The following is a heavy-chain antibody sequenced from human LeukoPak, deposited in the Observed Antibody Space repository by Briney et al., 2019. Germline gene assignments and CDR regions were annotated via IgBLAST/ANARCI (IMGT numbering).Heavy chain of an antibody. J-gene: IGHJ4*02. D-gene: IGHD6-19*01. Sequence: SETLSLTCTVSGGSISSGDYYWSWIRQLPGKGLEWIGYIYYSGSTYYNPSLKSRVTISVDTSKNQFSLKLSSVTAADTAVYYCARRGGGQWLVLDYWGQGTLVTVSS. CDR2: IYYSGST. CDR3: ARRGGGQWLVLDY. V-gene: IGHV4-30-4*01. CDR1: GGSISSGDYY.